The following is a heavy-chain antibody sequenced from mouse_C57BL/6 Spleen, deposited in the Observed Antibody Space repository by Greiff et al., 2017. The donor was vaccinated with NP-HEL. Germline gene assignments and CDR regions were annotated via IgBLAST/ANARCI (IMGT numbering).Heavy chain of an antibody. CDR2: ISNGGGST. J-gene: IGHJ4*01. V-gene: IGHV5-12*01. CDR3: ARQLDYAMDY. Sequence: EVKLMESGGGLVQPGGSLKLSCAASGFTFSDYYMYWVRQTPEKRLEWVAYISNGGGSTYYPDTVKGRFTISRDNAKNTLYLQMSRLKSEDTAMYYCARQLDYAMDYWGQGTSVTVSS. CDR1: GFTFSDYY.